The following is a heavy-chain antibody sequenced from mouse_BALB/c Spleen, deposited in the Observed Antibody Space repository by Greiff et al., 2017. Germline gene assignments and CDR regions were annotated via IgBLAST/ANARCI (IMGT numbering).Heavy chain of an antibody. J-gene: IGHJ2*01. CDR2: ISDGGSYT. V-gene: IGHV5-4*02. CDR1: GFTFSDYY. Sequence: EVQGVESGGGLVKPGGSLKLSCAASGFTFSDYYMYWVRQTPEKRLEWVATISDGGSYTYYPDSVKGRFTISRDNAKNNLYLQMSSLKSEDTAMYYGARGYSYYFDYWGQGTTLTVSS. CDR3: ARGYSYYFDY.